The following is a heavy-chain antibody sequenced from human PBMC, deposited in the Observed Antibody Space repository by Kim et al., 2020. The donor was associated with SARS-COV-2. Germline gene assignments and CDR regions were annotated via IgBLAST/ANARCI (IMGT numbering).Heavy chain of an antibody. CDR3: VRDRFPAQYTGYVY. V-gene: IGHV3-7*03. Sequence: GGSLRLSCAASGFTFSNSWMSWVRQAPGKGLEWVANIKQDGSEKYYVDSVKGRFTVSGDNAKNSLYLQMDGLGVEDTAVYYCVRDRFPAQYTGYVYWGQGTLVTVSS. J-gene: IGHJ4*01. D-gene: IGHD5-12*01. CDR1: GFTFSNSW. CDR2: IKQDGSEK.